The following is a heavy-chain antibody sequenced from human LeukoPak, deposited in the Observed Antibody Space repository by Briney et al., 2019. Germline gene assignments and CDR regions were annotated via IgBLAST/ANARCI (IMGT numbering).Heavy chain of an antibody. V-gene: IGHV4-4*07. CDR2: IYTSGST. CDR3: AAMTPDYYYYYMDV. CDR1: GGSISSYY. D-gene: IGHD4-11*01. J-gene: IGHJ6*03. Sequence: PSETLSLTCTVSGGSISSYYWSWLRQPAGKGLKWLGRIYTSGSTNYNPSLKSRVTMSVDTSKNQFSLKLSSVTAADTAVYYCAAMTPDYYYYYMDVWGKGTTVTVSS.